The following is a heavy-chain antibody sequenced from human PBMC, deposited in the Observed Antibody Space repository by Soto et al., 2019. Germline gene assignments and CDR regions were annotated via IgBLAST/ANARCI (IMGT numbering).Heavy chain of an antibody. J-gene: IGHJ6*02. CDR1: GYTFTSYG. CDR2: ISAYNGNT. Sequence: QVQLVQSGAEVKKPGASVKVSCKASGYTFTSYGISWVRQAPGQGLEWMGRISAYNGNTNYAQKLQGRVTMTTDTSTSTAYMELRSLRSDDTAVYYCAREGEAARPWYYYGMDVWGQGTTVTVSS. D-gene: IGHD6-6*01. V-gene: IGHV1-18*01. CDR3: AREGEAARPWYYYGMDV.